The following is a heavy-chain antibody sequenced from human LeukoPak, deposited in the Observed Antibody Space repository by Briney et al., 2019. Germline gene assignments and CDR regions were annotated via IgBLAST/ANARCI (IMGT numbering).Heavy chain of an antibody. CDR3: AREHTAALGY. D-gene: IGHD2-15*01. J-gene: IGHJ4*02. Sequence: TGGSLRLSCAASGFTFSSHGMHWVRQAPGKGLEWVALIWFDGSKKYYGDSVKGRFTISRDNSKNTLYLQMDSLRADDTAVYYCAREHTAALGYWGQGTLVTVSS. CDR2: IWFDGSKK. CDR1: GFTFSSHG. V-gene: IGHV3-33*01.